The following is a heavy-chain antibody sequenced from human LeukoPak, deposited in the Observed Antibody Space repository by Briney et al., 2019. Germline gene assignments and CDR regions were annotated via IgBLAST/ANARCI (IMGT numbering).Heavy chain of an antibody. CDR2: INDDGSAT. V-gene: IGHV3-74*01. J-gene: IGHJ4*02. CDR1: GFILSDYY. CDR3: AREILAPGKTHDY. Sequence: GGSLTLSCAVSGFILSDYYMSWIRQVPGKGLVWVSRINDDGSATFYADSVKGRFTISRDNAKNTLFLQMSCLRAEDTAVYFCAREILAPGKTHDYWGQGTLVTVPS.